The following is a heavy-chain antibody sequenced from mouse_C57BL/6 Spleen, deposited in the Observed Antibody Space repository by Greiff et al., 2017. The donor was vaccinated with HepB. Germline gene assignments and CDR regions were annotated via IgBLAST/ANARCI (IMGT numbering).Heavy chain of an antibody. CDR2: IYPRSGNT. Sequence: QVQLKESGAELARPGASVKLSCKASGYTFTSYGISWVKQRTGQGLEWIGEIYPRSGNTYYNEKFKGKATLTADKSSSTAYMELRSLTSEDSAVYFCAREFITTVVALDYWGQGTTLTVSS. CDR1: GYTFTSYG. CDR3: AREFITTVVALDY. V-gene: IGHV1-81*01. J-gene: IGHJ2*01. D-gene: IGHD1-1*01.